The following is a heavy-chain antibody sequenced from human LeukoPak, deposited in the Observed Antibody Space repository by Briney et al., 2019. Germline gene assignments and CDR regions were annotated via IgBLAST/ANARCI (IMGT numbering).Heavy chain of an antibody. CDR1: GFIFSSYG. D-gene: IGHD6-19*01. CDR3: AKDHRGGWSGYFDS. J-gene: IGHJ4*02. CDR2: IWHDESAE. V-gene: IGHV3-33*06. Sequence: PGGSLRLSCAASGFIFSSYGMYWVRQAPGKGLEWVAVIWHDESAEFYGDSVRGRFSISRDNSKNTLYLQMDRLRVEDTARYYCAKDHRGGWSGYFDSWGQGALVTVSS.